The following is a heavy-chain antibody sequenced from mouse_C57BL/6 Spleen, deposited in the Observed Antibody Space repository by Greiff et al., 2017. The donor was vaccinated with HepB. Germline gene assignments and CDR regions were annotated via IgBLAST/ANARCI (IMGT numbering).Heavy chain of an antibody. J-gene: IGHJ2*01. CDR3: TSHYGSSYPDY. CDR1: GFNIKDYY. D-gene: IGHD1-1*01. V-gene: IGHV14-1*01. Sequence: EVQLQQSGAELVRPGASVKLSCTASGFNIKDYYMHWVKQRPEQGLEWIGRIDPEDGDTEYAPKFQGKATMTADTSSNTAYLQLSRLTSEDTAVYYCTSHYGSSYPDYWGQGTTLTVSS. CDR2: IDPEDGDT.